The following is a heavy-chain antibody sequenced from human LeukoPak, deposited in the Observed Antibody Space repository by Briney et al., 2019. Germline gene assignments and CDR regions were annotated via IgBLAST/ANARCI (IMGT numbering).Heavy chain of an antibody. D-gene: IGHD6-19*01. CDR1: GYSISSGYY. Sequence: SETLSLTCTVSGYSISSGYYWGWIRQPPGKGLEWIGSIYHSGSTYYNPSLKSRVTISVDTSKNQFSLKLSSVTAADTAVYYCVGGSGWYNFDYWGQGTLVTVSS. CDR2: IYHSGST. CDR3: VGGSGWYNFDY. J-gene: IGHJ4*02. V-gene: IGHV4-38-2*02.